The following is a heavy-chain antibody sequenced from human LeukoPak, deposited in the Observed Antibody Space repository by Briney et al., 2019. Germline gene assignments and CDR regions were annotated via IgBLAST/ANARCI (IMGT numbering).Heavy chain of an antibody. J-gene: IGHJ4*02. D-gene: IGHD6-13*01. V-gene: IGHV4-39*01. Sequence: SETLSLTCTVFGGSISSSDFYWGWIRQPPGKGLEWIGTIYYSGSTPYNPSLKSRVTMSVDTSKNQFSLKLSSVTAADTAVHYCARLDGSRFDYWGQGTLVTVSS. CDR2: IYYSGST. CDR1: GGSISSSDFY. CDR3: ARLDGSRFDY.